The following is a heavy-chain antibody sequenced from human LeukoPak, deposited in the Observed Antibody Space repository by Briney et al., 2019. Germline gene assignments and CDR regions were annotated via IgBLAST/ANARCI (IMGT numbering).Heavy chain of an antibody. CDR2: ISSSSSTI. CDR1: GFTFSSYS. Sequence: GGSLRLSCAASGFTFSSYSMNWVRQAPGKGLEWVSYISSSSSTIYYADSVKGRFTISRDNAKNSLYLQMNSLRAEDTAVYYCARGYCSGGSCLYYYYMDAWGKGTTVTVSS. CDR3: ARGYCSGGSCLYYYYMDA. V-gene: IGHV3-48*01. J-gene: IGHJ6*03. D-gene: IGHD2-15*01.